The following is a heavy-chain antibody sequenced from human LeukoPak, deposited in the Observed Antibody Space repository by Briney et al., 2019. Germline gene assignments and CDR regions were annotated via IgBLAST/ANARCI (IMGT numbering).Heavy chain of an antibody. CDR1: GYSFTSNG. CDR2: VSGYNGNT. V-gene: IGHV1-18*01. Sequence: ASVKVSCKASGYSFTSNGISWVRQAPGQGLEWMGWVSGYNGNTNYVQKPQGRVTMTTDTSTSTAYMELRSLRSDDKAVYYCAREWRHCSGGDCNTPSGGMDVWGQGTTVTVSS. D-gene: IGHD2-15*01. CDR3: AREWRHCSGGDCNTPSGGMDV. J-gene: IGHJ6*02.